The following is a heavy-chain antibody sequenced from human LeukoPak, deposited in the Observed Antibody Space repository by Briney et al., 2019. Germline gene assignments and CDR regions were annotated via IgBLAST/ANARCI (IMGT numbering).Heavy chain of an antibody. D-gene: IGHD2-15*01. CDR2: ISYDGNNK. Sequence: SGGSLRLSCAAFGFTFSSYAMHWVRQAPGKGLEWVAVISYDGNNKYYADSVKGRFTISRDNSKNTVYLQMNSLRVEDTAVFYCARVNEDWFTCRGSLCPIEFWGQGSLVTVSS. V-gene: IGHV3-30*04. CDR1: GFTFSSYA. J-gene: IGHJ4*02. CDR3: ARVNEDWFTCRGSLCPIEF.